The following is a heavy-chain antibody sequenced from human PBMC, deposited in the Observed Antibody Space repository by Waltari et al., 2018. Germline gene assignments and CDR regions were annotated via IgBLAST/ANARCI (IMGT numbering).Heavy chain of an antibody. Sequence: QVQLVQSGAEVKKPGSSVKVSCKASGGTFSSYAISWVRQAPGQGLEWMGGIIPIVGTPNYAQKFQGRVTITADESTSTAYMELSSLRSEDTAVYYCARGASAGIAARQGPYDYWGQGTLVTVSS. CDR3: ARGASAGIAARQGPYDY. CDR2: IIPIVGTP. V-gene: IGHV1-69*01. CDR1: GGTFSSYA. J-gene: IGHJ4*02. D-gene: IGHD6-6*01.